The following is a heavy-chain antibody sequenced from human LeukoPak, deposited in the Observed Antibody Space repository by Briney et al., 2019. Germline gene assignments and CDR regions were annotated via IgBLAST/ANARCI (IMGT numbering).Heavy chain of an antibody. Sequence: GGSLRLSCAASGFTFSSYSMNWVRQAPGKGLEWVSSISSTSSYIYYADSVKGRFTISRDNAKNSLYLQMNSLRAEDTAVYYCARDRGYCSGGSCFLAADYYYYGMDVWGQGTTVTVSS. D-gene: IGHD2-15*01. CDR2: ISSTSSYI. J-gene: IGHJ6*02. CDR3: ARDRGYCSGGSCFLAADYYYYGMDV. V-gene: IGHV3-21*01. CDR1: GFTFSSYS.